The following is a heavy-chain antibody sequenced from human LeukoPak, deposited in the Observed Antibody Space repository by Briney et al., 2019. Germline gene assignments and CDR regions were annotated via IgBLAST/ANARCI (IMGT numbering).Heavy chain of an antibody. CDR3: ARHYQLLLNGMDV. CDR1: GYSISSDYF. V-gene: IGHV4-38-2*01. CDR2: ISHSGST. J-gene: IGHJ6*04. Sequence: SETLSLTCVVSGYSISSDYFWGWIRQPPGKGLEWIGTISHSGSTYYNPSLKSRVTISVDTSKNQFSLKLSSVTAADTAVYYCARHYQLLLNGMDVWGKGTTVTVSS. D-gene: IGHD2-2*01.